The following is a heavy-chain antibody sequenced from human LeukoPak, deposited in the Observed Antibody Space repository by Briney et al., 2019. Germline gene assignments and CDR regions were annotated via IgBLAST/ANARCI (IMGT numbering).Heavy chain of an antibody. V-gene: IGHV4-61*08. CDR3: ARERRDGYKVYFDY. CDR2: VYDSGST. J-gene: IGHJ4*02. D-gene: IGHD5-24*01. CDR1: GGSISSSAYH. Sequence: PSETLSLTCVVSGGSISSSAYHWGWIRQPPGKGLEWIGFVYDSGSTNYNPSLKSRVTISVDTSKNQFALRLSSVTAADTAVYYCARERRDGYKVYFDYWGQGTLVTVSS.